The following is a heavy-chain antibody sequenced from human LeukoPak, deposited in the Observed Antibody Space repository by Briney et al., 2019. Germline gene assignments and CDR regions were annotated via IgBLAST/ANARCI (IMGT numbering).Heavy chain of an antibody. CDR3: AREHGGNSGFDY. CDR2: IYYSGST. CDR1: GGSISSSSYY. V-gene: IGHV4-39*07. Sequence: SSETLSLTCTVSGGSISSSSYYWGWIRQPPGKGLEWIGSIYYSGSTYYNPSLKSRVTISVDTSKNQFSLKLSSVTAADTAVYYCAREHGGNSGFDYWGQGTLVTVSS. D-gene: IGHD4-23*01. J-gene: IGHJ4*02.